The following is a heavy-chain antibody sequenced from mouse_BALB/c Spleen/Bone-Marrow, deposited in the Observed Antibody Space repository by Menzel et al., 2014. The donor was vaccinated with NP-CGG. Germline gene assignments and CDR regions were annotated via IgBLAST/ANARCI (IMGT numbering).Heavy chain of an antibody. V-gene: IGHV1-19*01. D-gene: IGHD2-3*01. Sequence: EVQLQQSGPELVKPGASVKMSCKASGYTFTDYYMDWVKQSHGEGFEWIGRVHPYNGGTSYNQKFKGKATLTVDKSSSTAYMELNSLTSEDSAVYYCAREGVGLLLLYWGQGTTLTVSS. CDR2: VHPYNGGT. CDR1: GYTFTDYY. J-gene: IGHJ2*01. CDR3: AREGVGLLLLY.